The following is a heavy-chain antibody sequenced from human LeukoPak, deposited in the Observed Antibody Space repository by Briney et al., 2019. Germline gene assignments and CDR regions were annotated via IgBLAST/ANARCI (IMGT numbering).Heavy chain of an antibody. J-gene: IGHJ4*02. V-gene: IGHV4-34*01. CDR2: IHHSGST. Sequence: PQRMSPTWAVDGGSFSGYYWRWISQPARRWMEWNGAIHHSGSTNYNTSLKSRVTISVDTSKNQFSLKLSSVTAADTAVYYCAGTMVRGVIGYWGQGTLVTVSS. CDR3: AGTMVRGVIGY. CDR1: GGSFSGYY. D-gene: IGHD3-10*01.